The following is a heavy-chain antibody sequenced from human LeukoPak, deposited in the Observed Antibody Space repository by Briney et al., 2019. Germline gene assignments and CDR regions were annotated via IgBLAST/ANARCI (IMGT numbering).Heavy chain of an antibody. V-gene: IGHV3-23*01. CDR3: AKDQTSGGYQGNFDY. Sequence: GGSVRLSCAASGFTFSSYAMSWVRQAPGKGLEWVSAISGSGGRTYYADSVKGRFTISRDNSKNTLYLQMNSLRAEDTAVYYCAKDQTSGGYQGNFDYWGQGTLVTVP. CDR1: GFTFSSYA. D-gene: IGHD6-19*01. J-gene: IGHJ4*02. CDR2: ISGSGGRT.